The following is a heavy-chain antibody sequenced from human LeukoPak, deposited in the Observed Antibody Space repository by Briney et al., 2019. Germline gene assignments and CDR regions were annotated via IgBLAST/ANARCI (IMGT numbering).Heavy chain of an antibody. V-gene: IGHV3-7*01. CDR1: GFTFSSCA. CDR3: ARVQFSRSVSRWFSDY. CDR2: VKQEGSEK. D-gene: IGHD6-13*01. J-gene: IGHJ4*02. Sequence: PGGSVRLSCGASGFTFSSCATSWVRRATGRGREWGGSVKQEGSEKYYVDCVEGRFTISRDSAKNSLYVKVNSLRVEDTALYYCARVQFSRSVSRWFSDYWGRPSLVGVPS.